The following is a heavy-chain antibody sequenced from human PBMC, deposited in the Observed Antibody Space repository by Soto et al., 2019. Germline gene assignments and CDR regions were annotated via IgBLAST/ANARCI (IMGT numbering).Heavy chain of an antibody. CDR3: ARGGNRYSNVASGVGGFDL. Sequence: SETLSLTCTVSGASISSSYWSWIRQSPERGLEWIAYVYHTGATNYNPSLKSRVTISLDTSKGQFSLNLTSLTTADTAVYFCARGGNRYSNVASGVGGFDLWGQGSLVTVSS. V-gene: IGHV4-59*01. CDR1: GASISSSY. J-gene: IGHJ4*02. CDR2: VYHTGAT. D-gene: IGHD5-12*01.